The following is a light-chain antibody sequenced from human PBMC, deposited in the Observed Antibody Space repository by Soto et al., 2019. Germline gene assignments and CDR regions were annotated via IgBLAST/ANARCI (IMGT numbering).Light chain of an antibody. CDR1: QNIARY. V-gene: IGKV1-39*01. Sequence: DIQMTQSPSSLSASVGDRVTITCRASQNIARYFNWYQQKPGMAPRLLIYAASTLESGVPSRFSGSGSGTDFTLTISSLQPEDFATYYCQQTYSTPRTYGQGTKVEI. J-gene: IGKJ2*01. CDR3: QQTYSTPRT. CDR2: AAS.